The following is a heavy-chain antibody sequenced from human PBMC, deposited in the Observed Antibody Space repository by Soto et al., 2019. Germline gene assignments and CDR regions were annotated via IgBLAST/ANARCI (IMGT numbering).Heavy chain of an antibody. J-gene: IGHJ4*02. CDR2: ISSNGGNT. D-gene: IGHD6-19*01. Sequence: GSLRLSCVASGFTFNTFAMHWVRQTPGKGLEFVSAISSNGGNTYYADSVKGRFAISRDNSKNTLYLQMYSLRPEDTALYYCVKEGYMRSDWYGQFDCWGQGTLVTVSS. V-gene: IGHV3-64D*06. CDR3: VKEGYMRSDWYGQFDC. CDR1: GFTFNTFA.